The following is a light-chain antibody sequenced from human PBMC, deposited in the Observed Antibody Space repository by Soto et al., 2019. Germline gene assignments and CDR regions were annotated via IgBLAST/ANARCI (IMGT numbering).Light chain of an antibody. V-gene: IGLV2-8*01. CDR3: SSYSGNNDLV. CDR2: EVS. J-gene: IGLJ3*02. Sequence: QSVLTQPPSASGSPGQSVTISCTGTSSDVINYNYVSWYQQHPGKAPKLMIFEVSKRPSGVPHRFSGSKSGNTASLTVSGLQPEDEADYYCSSYSGNNDLVFGGGTKLTVL. CDR1: SSDVINYNY.